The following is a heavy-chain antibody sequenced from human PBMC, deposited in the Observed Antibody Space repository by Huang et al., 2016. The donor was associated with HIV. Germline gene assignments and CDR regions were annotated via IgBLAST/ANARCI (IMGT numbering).Heavy chain of an antibody. Sequence: EVRLVESGGGLVQPGRSLRLPCAASGFTFEDYSMHWVRQGPGNGLEYVSGITGKRAGKRGNVCDADTVKGRFSISRDDTGNSLYLQMNSLRVEDTALYYCARLPEPTSPWTDYWGQGTLVTVSS. D-gene: IGHD1-1*01. V-gene: IGHV3-9*01. CDR2: ITGKRAGKRGNV. CDR3: ARLPEPTSPWTDY. J-gene: IGHJ4*02. CDR1: GFTFEDYS.